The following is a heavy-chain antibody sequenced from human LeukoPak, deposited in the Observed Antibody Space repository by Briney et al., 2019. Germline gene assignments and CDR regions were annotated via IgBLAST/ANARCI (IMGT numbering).Heavy chain of an antibody. D-gene: IGHD2-2*01. V-gene: IGHV1-2*02. CDR3: ARDRYCSSTSCFIGRFDP. CDR1: GYTFTGYY. J-gene: IGHJ5*02. Sequence: ASVKASCKASGYTFTGYYMHWVRQAPGQGLEWMGWINPNTGGTNYAQNFQGRVTMTRDTSISTAYLDLSGLTSDDTAMYYCARDRYCSSTSCFIGRFDPWGQGTLVTVSS. CDR2: INPNTGGT.